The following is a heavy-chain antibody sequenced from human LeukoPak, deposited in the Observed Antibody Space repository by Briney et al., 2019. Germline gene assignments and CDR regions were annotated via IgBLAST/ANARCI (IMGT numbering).Heavy chain of an antibody. D-gene: IGHD1-1*01. Sequence: GASVKVSCKASGYTFTGYYMHWVRQAPGQGLEWMGWINPNSGGTNYAQKFQGRVTMTTDTSTSTAYMELRSLRSDDTAVYYCARGQLERLGAFDIWGQGTMVTVSS. J-gene: IGHJ3*02. CDR1: GYTFTGYY. CDR2: INPNSGGT. V-gene: IGHV1-2*02. CDR3: ARGQLERLGAFDI.